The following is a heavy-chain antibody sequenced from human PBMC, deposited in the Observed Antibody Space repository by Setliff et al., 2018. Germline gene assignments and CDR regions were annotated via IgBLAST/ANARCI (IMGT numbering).Heavy chain of an antibody. CDR1: GSNFIGYY. D-gene: IGHD2-21*01. J-gene: IGHJ4*02. Sequence: GASVKVSCKASGSNFIGYYLYWLRQAPGQGLEWMGWTNSNTGGTNSAQKFQGRTTMTRDTSIRTAYMELSRLRSDDTAVYFCARVTYCGGDCYSFDYWGQGTLVTVSS. CDR2: TNSNTGGT. V-gene: IGHV1-2*02. CDR3: ARVTYCGGDCYSFDY.